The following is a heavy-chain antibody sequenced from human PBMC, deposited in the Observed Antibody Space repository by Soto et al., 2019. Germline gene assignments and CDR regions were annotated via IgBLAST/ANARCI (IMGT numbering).Heavy chain of an antibody. J-gene: IGHJ3*02. CDR3: ARRAYYYDSSGYSLGAFDI. V-gene: IGHV1-69*13. D-gene: IGHD3-22*01. CDR1: GGTFSSYA. Sequence: ASVKVSCKASGGTFSSYAISWVRQAPGQGLEWMGGIIPIFGTANYAQKFQGRVTITADESTSTAYMELSSLRSEDTAVYYCARRAYYYDSSGYSLGAFDIWGQGTMVTFSS. CDR2: IIPIFGTA.